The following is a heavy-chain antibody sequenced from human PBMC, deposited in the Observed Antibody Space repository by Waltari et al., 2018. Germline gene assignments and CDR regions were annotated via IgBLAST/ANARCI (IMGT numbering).Heavy chain of an antibody. Sequence: EVQLVESGGGLVQPGGSLRLSCAASGFTFSSYWMSWVRQAPGKGLEWVANIKQDGSEKYYVDSVKGRFTISRDNAKNSLYLQMNSLRAEDTAVYYCARVKTIFGVVTLFDYWGQGTLVTVSS. V-gene: IGHV3-7*01. CDR1: GFTFSSYW. CDR3: ARVKTIFGVVTLFDY. D-gene: IGHD3-3*01. J-gene: IGHJ4*02. CDR2: IKQDGSEK.